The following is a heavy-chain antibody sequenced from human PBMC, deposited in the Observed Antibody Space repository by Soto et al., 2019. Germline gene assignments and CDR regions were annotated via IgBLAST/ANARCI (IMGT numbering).Heavy chain of an antibody. D-gene: IGHD3-10*01. CDR1: GGSFSGYY. CDR3: ARGTVRGADAFDI. Sequence: SETLSLTCAVYGGSFSGYYWTWIRQPPGTGLEWIGEINHSGSTNYNPSLKSRVTISVDTSKNQFSLKLTSVTAADTAVYYCARGTVRGADAFDIWGQGTMVTVSS. J-gene: IGHJ3*02. CDR2: INHSGST. V-gene: IGHV4-34*01.